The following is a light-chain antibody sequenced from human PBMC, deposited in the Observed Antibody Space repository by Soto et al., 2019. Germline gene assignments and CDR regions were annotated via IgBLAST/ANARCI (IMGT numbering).Light chain of an antibody. Sequence: QSVLTQPPSASGTPGLRFTISCSGSSSNIESNTVTWYQQLPGTAPKLVIYSNYDRPSGGPDRFSGSTSGTSASLVIRGLQSEDEADYYCAAWDDILNGYVLGGGTKVTVL. CDR3: AAWDDILNGYV. CDR1: SSNIESNT. V-gene: IGLV1-44*01. CDR2: SNY. J-gene: IGLJ1*01.